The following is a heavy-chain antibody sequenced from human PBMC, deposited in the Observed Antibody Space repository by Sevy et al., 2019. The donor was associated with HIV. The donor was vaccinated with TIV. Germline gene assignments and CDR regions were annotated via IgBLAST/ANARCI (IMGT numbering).Heavy chain of an antibody. CDR2: INGKGRST. CDR1: GFTFSAYA. Sequence: GGSLRLSCAASGFTFSAYAMNWVRQAPGKGLEWVSAINGKGRSTHYTDSVKGRFTISRDNSKNTLFLQMNILRAEETAVYYCEKTITSGGSVVPPAKYFYYGMDVWGQGTTVTVSS. V-gene: IGHV3-23*01. CDR3: EKTITSGGSVVPPAKYFYYGMDV. J-gene: IGHJ6*02. D-gene: IGHD2-2*01.